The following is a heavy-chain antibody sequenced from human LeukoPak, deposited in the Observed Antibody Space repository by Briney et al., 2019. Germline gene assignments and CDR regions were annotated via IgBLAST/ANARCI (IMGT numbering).Heavy chain of an antibody. CDR1: GFTFSSYE. D-gene: IGHD6-13*01. CDR3: AKVGGRSSSWYDNFDY. CDR2: ISGSGGST. J-gene: IGHJ4*02. V-gene: IGHV3-23*01. Sequence: HPGGSLRLSCAASGFTFSSYEMNWVRQAPGKGLEWDSAISGSGGSTYYADSVKGRFTISRDNSKNTLYLQMNSLRAEDTAVYYCAKVGGRSSSWYDNFDYWGQGTLVTVSS.